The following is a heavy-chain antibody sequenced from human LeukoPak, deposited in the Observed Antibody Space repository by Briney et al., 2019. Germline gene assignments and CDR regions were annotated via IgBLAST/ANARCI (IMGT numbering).Heavy chain of an antibody. CDR1: VGTFSSYA. V-gene: IGHV1-69*04. J-gene: IGHJ4*02. CDR2: IIPILGIA. D-gene: IGHD5-12*01. CDR3: ARQEGGSAPNLFDY. Sequence: ASVKVSCKASVGTFSSYAISWVRQAPGRGLEWMGRIIPILGIANYAQKFQGRVTITADKSTSTAYMELSSLRSEDTAVYYCARQEGGSAPNLFDYWGQGTLVTVSS.